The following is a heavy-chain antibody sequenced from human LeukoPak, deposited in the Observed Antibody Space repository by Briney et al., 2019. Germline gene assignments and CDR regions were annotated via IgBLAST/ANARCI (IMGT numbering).Heavy chain of an antibody. Sequence: GGSLRLSCAASGFTFSSYGMHWVRQAPGKGPEWVAVISYDGSNKYYADSVKGRFTISRDNSKNTLSLQMNSLRVEDTSMYYCAKEGSGYYRWGQGTLVTVSS. CDR3: AKEGSGYYR. CDR2: ISYDGSNK. V-gene: IGHV3-30*18. D-gene: IGHD3-22*01. J-gene: IGHJ5*02. CDR1: GFTFSSYG.